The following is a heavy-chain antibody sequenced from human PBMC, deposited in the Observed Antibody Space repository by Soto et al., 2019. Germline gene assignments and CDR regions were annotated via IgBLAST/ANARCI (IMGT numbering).Heavy chain of an antibody. CDR2: IYSSGST. D-gene: IGHD3-10*01. CDR1: GGSISSSSYY. V-gene: IGHV4-39*01. J-gene: IGHJ6*02. Sequence: SETLSLTCTVSGGSISSSSYYWGWIRQPPGKGLEWIGSIYSSGSTYNNPSLKSRVTISVDTSKNQFSLKLSSVTAADTAVYYCARHKVVRGVNKVYYYNGMDVWGQGTTVTVSS. CDR3: ARHKVVRGVNKVYYYNGMDV.